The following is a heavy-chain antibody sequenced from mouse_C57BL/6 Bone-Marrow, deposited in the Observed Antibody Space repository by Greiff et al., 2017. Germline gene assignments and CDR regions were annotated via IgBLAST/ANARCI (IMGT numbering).Heavy chain of an antibody. Sequence: QVQLQQPGAELVRPGSSVKLSCKASGYTFTSYWMHWVKQRPIQGLEWIGYIDPSDSDTHYNQKFKDKATLTVDKSSSTAYMQLSSLTSEDSAVYYCARWGSYDGSGWFAYWGQGTLVTVSA. V-gene: IGHV1-52*01. CDR3: ARWGSYDGSGWFAY. CDR2: IDPSDSDT. CDR1: GYTFTSYW. J-gene: IGHJ3*01. D-gene: IGHD2-10*01.